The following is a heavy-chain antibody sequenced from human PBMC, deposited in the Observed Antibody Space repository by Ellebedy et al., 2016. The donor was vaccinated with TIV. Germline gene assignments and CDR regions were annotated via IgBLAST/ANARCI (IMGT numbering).Heavy chain of an antibody. D-gene: IGHD1-20*01. V-gene: IGHV3-53*01. CDR2: IHTGGDT. J-gene: IGHJ3*02. CDR1: GFTVSYTY. Sequence: GGSLRLSCAASGFTVSYTYMSWVRQAPGKGLEWVSVIHTGGDTYCADSVKGRFTISRDSSKNTLFLQMNSLRAEDTAMYYCAIRITGTYGDDAFDIWGQGTMVTVSS. CDR3: AIRITGTYGDDAFDI.